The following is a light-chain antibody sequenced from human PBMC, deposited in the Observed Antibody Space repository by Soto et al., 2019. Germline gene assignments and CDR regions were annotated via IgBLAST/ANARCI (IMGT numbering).Light chain of an antibody. Sequence: DIQMTQSPSTLSASVGDRVTITCRASQSISSWLAWYQQKPGKAPNLLIYQASSLESGAPSRFSGSGSGTEFTLTISSLRPDDIATYYCQHYNSYPWTFGQGTKVEIK. V-gene: IGKV1-5*03. CDR3: QHYNSYPWT. J-gene: IGKJ1*01. CDR2: QAS. CDR1: QSISSW.